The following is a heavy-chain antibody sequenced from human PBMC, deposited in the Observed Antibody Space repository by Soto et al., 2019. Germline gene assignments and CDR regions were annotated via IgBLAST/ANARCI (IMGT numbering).Heavy chain of an antibody. CDR1: GGTFSSYA. V-gene: IGHV1-69*13. Sequence: SVKVSCKASGGTFSSYAISWVRQAPGQGLEWMGGIIPIFGTANYAQKFQGRVTITADESTSTAYMELSSLRSEDTAVYYCAREKVAAADPYYYYYGMDVWGQGTTVTVSS. J-gene: IGHJ6*02. CDR2: IIPIFGTA. CDR3: AREKVAAADPYYYYYGMDV. D-gene: IGHD6-13*01.